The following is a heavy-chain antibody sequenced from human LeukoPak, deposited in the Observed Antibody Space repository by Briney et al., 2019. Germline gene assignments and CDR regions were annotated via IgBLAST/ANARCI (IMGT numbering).Heavy chain of an antibody. D-gene: IGHD1-1*01. V-gene: IGHV3-23*01. CDR1: GFTFSSFA. CDR3: AKAGTGTNMIFDY. CDR2: LSSSGGDT. Sequence: GGSLRLSCAASGFTFSSFAMSWVRQAPAKGLEWVSALSSSGGDTFYADSVKGRFTISRDTSKNTLYLQMYSLRAEDTAVYYCAKAGTGTNMIFDYWGQGTLVTVSS. J-gene: IGHJ4*02.